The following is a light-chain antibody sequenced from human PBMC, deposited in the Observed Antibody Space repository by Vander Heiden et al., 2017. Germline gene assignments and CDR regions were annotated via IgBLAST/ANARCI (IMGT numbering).Light chain of an antibody. CDR2: RNN. CDR3: SAWDSSLSDV. V-gene: IGLV10-54*04. CDR1: SNNVGNQG. Sequence: QAGLTQPPSVSKGLRQTATLTCTGNSNNVGNQGAAWLQQHQGHPPKLLSYRNNNRPSGISGRFSASRSGNTASLTITGLQPEDEADYYCSAWDSSLSDVFGSGTKVTVL. J-gene: IGLJ6*01.